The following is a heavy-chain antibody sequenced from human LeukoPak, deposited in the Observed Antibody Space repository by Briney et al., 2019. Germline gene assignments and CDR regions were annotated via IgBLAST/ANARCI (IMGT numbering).Heavy chain of an antibody. CDR3: ARGGRDGMDV. Sequence: ASAKVSCKASGFTFTSYGFTWVRQAPGQGLEWMGWISAYNGNTNYAQNFQGRVTMTTDTSTTTVYMELRSLRSDDTAVYYCARGGRDGMDVWGQGTRSPSP. CDR2: ISAYNGNT. D-gene: IGHD3-16*01. J-gene: IGHJ6*02. V-gene: IGHV1-18*01. CDR1: GFTFTSYG.